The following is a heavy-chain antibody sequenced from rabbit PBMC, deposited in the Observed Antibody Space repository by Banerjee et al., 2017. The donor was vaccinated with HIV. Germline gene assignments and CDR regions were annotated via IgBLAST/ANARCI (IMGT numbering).Heavy chain of an antibody. CDR3: ARRDAGYGGYGAPFNL. CDR2: INTSSGNT. CDR1: GFSFPNNYV. V-gene: IGHV1S45*01. Sequence: EQLEESGGDLVKPEGTLTLTGTATGFSFPNNYVMCWVGQAPGKGLEWIACINTSSGNTVYASWAKGRFTISRTSSTTVALQMTSLTAADTATYFCARRDAGYGGYGAPFNLWGPGTLVTVS. D-gene: IGHD7-1*01. J-gene: IGHJ4*01.